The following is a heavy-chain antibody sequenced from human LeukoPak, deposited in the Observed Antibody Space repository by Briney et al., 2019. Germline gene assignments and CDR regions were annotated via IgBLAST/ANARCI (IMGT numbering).Heavy chain of an antibody. D-gene: IGHD2-8*01. CDR1: GFTFDNYA. V-gene: IGHV3-23*01. CDR3: AKDPFTYGQRHSAY. J-gene: IGHJ4*02. CDR2: INDNGDRS. Sequence: PGGSLRLSCVASGFTFDNYAMAWVRQAPGKGLEWVSGINDNGDRSYYADSVKGRFTVSRDNAKYTLFLQMNSLTFEDTAIYYCAKDPFTYGQRHSAYWGQGTLVTVSS.